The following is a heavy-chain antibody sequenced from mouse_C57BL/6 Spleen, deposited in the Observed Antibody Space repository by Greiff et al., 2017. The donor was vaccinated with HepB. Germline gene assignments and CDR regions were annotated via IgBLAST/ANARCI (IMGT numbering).Heavy chain of an antibody. CDR1: GFTFSSYA. CDR3: TRGGSGYPYYYAMDY. V-gene: IGHV5-9-1*02. CDR2: ISSGGDYI. Sequence: EVQRVESGEGLVKPGGSLKLSCAASGFTFSSYAMSWVRQTPEKRLEWVAYISSGGDYIYYADTVKGRFTISRDNARNTLYLQMSSLKSEDTAMYYCTRGGSGYPYYYAMDYWGQGTSVTVSS. D-gene: IGHD3-2*02. J-gene: IGHJ4*01.